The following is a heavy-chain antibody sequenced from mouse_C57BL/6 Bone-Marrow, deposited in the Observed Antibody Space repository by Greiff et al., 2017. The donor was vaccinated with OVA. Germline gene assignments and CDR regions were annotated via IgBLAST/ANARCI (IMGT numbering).Heavy chain of an antibody. D-gene: IGHD1-1*01. V-gene: IGHV1-64*01. CDR3: ARWRYYGSSPYWYCDV. J-gene: IGHJ1*03. Sequence: VQLQQPGAELVKPGASVKLSCKASGYTFTSYWMHWVKQRPGQGLEWIGMIHPNSGSTNYNEKFKSKATLTVDKSSSTAYMQLSSLTSEDSAVYYCARWRYYGSSPYWYCDVWGTGTTVTVSS. CDR2: IHPNSGST. CDR1: GYTFTSYW.